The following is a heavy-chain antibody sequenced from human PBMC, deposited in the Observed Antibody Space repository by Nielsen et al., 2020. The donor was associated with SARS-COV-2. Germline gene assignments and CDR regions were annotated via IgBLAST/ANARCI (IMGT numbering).Heavy chain of an antibody. CDR1: GGIFNTYS. J-gene: IGHJ4*02. CDR2: IVPPLGTT. CDR3: ARDSVFDY. V-gene: IGHV1-69*08. Sequence: SVKVSCKGSGGIFNTYSISWVRQAPGQGLEWMGRIVPPLGTTNYAQKFQDRLTITADYMELSGLISEDTAVYYCARDSVFDYWGQGTLITVSS.